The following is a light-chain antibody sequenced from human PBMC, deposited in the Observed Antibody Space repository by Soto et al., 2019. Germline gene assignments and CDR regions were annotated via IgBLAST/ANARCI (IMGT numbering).Light chain of an antibody. CDR1: QSVYNNY. J-gene: IGKJ4*01. CDR2: GAS. Sequence: EIVLTQSPGSLSLSPGERATLSCRASQSVYNNYIAWYQHSPGQAPRVLIYGASTRATGTPDRFSGSGSGTDFTLTITRLEPEDSALYYCQQYGSSVTFDGGTKVE. CDR3: QQYGSSVT. V-gene: IGKV3-20*01.